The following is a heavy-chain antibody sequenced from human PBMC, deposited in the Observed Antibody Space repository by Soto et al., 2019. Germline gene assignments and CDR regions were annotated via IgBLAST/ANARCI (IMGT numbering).Heavy chain of an antibody. CDR3: AKDKMEQWLVGGYYDY. CDR1: GFTFSSHA. D-gene: IGHD6-19*01. Sequence: SLRLSCAASGFTFSSHAMSWVRQAPGKGLEWVSSTIDSGGRSYHADSVRGRFTISGDNSKNTLYLQMNSLRADDTAIYYCAKDKMEQWLVGGYYDYWGQGALVTAPQ. V-gene: IGHV3-23*01. J-gene: IGHJ4*02. CDR2: TIDSGGRS.